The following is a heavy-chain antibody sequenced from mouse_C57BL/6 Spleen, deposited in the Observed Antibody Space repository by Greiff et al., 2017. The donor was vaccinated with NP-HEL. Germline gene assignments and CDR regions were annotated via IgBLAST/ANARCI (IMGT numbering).Heavy chain of an antibody. V-gene: IGHV14-2*01. Sequence: VQLQQSGAELVKPGASVKLSCTASGFNIKDYYMHWVKQRTEQGLEWIGRIDPEDGVTKYAPKFQGKATITADTSSNTAYLQLSSLTSEDTAVYYCAFDGYYGAYWGQGTLVTVSA. J-gene: IGHJ3*01. CDR3: AFDGYYGAY. CDR2: IDPEDGVT. CDR1: GFNIKDYY. D-gene: IGHD2-3*01.